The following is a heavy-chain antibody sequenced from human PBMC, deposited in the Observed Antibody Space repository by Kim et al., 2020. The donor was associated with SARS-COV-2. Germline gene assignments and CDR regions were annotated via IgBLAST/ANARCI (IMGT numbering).Heavy chain of an antibody. V-gene: IGHV3-9*01. CDR2: ISWNSGSI. Sequence: GGSLRLSCAASGFTFDDYAMHWVRQAPGKGLEWVSGISWNSGSIGYADSVKGRFTISRDNAKNSLYLQMNSLRAEDTALYYCAKVSPPLHDYYYGMDVWG. CDR3: AKVSPPLHDYYYGMDV. J-gene: IGHJ6*01. CDR1: GFTFDDYA.